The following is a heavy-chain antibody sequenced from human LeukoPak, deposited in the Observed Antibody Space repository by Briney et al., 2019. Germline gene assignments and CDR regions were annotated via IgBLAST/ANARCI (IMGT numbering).Heavy chain of an antibody. CDR3: ARARLGYCSSTSCPLYY. CDR1: GYTFSNYY. J-gene: IGHJ4*02. CDR2: INPNSGGT. V-gene: IGHV1-2*02. Sequence: GASVKVSCKASGYTFSNYYLHWVRQAPGQGLEWMGWINPNSGGTNYAQKFQGRVTMTRDTSISTAYMELSRLRSDDTAVYYCARARLGYCSSTSCPLYYWGQGTLVTVSS. D-gene: IGHD2-2*01.